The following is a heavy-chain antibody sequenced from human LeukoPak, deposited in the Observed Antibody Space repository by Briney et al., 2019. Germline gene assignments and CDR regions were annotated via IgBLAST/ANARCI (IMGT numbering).Heavy chain of an antibody. CDR3: ARGVRVAVAHPHVDY. J-gene: IGHJ4*02. CDR2: INHSGST. D-gene: IGHD6-19*01. V-gene: IGHV4-34*01. Sequence: SETLSLTCAVYGGSFSGYSWSWIRQPPGKGLEWIGEINHSGSTNYNPSLKSRVTISIDASERQFSLKLSSVTAADTAVYYCARGVRVAVAHPHVDYWGQGSRVTVSS. CDR1: GGSFSGYS.